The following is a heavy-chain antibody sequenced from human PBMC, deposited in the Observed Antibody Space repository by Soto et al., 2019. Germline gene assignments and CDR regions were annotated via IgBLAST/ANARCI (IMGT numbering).Heavy chain of an antibody. J-gene: IGHJ4*02. CDR1: GFSFSDYS. V-gene: IGHV3-23*01. D-gene: IGHD2-15*01. Sequence: EVQLLESGGGLVQPGGSLRLSCAASGFSFSDYSMTWVRQAPGRGLEWGSTLTSRGTTFYADSVKGRFTISRDNSKNTLYLQMHSLRTEDTSLYYCAKRATTVPTPGNYFDCWGQGTLVTVSS. CDR2: LTSRGTT. CDR3: AKRATTVPTPGNYFDC.